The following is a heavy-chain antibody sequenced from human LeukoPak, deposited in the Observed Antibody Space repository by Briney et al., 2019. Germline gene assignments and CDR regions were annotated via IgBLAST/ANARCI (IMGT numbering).Heavy chain of an antibody. J-gene: IGHJ4*02. Sequence: GGSLRLSCAASGFTFSSYWMNWVRQPPGKGPEWVANIKKDGSEKYYVDSVKGRFTISRDNAKNSVYLQMNSLRAEDTAVYYCARDPSRGSSYGDGDNWGQGTLVTVSS. CDR3: ARDPSRGSSYGDGDN. D-gene: IGHD5-18*01. CDR1: GFTFSSYW. V-gene: IGHV3-7*01. CDR2: IKKDGSEK.